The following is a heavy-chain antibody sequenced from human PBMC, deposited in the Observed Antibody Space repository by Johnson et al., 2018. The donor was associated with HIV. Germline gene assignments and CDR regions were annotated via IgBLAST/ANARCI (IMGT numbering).Heavy chain of an antibody. CDR2: ISYDGSNK. D-gene: IGHD6-13*01. CDR3: AKVIAAAGYDAFDI. Sequence: QEQLVESGGGVVQPGRSLRLSCAASGFTFSSYGMHWVRQAPGKGLEWVAVISYDGSNKYYADSVKGRFTISRDNSKNTLYLQINSLGAEDTAVYYCAKVIAAAGYDAFDIWGQGTMVTVSS. J-gene: IGHJ3*02. V-gene: IGHV3-30*19. CDR1: GFTFSSYG.